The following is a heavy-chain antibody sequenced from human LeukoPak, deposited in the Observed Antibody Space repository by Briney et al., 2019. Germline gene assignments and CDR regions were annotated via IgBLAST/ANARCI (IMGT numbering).Heavy chain of an antibody. V-gene: IGHV4-59*01. D-gene: IGHD5-24*01. Sequence: SETLSLTCTVSGGSISSYYWSWIRQPPGKGLEWIGYIYYSGSTNYNPSLKSRVTISVDTSKNQFSLKLSSVTAADTAVYYCARLNRRDGYNPDNWFDPWGQGTLVTDSS. CDR1: GGSISSYY. CDR2: IYYSGST. CDR3: ARLNRRDGYNPDNWFDP. J-gene: IGHJ5*02.